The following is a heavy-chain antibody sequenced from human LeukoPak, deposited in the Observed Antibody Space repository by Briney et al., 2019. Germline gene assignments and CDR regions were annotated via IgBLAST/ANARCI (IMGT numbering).Heavy chain of an antibody. J-gene: IGHJ4*02. D-gene: IGHD4-23*01. V-gene: IGHV3-48*04. CDR3: AKWVGTLGSLDF. CDR1: GFTFGSYS. CDR2: ISSVSNAI. Sequence: GGSLRLSCAASGFTFGSYSMNWVRQAPGKGLEWLSYISSVSNAIYYADSVKGRFTISRDNGKNSLYLQLNSLRAEDTAVYYCAKWVGTLGSLDFWGQGTLVTVSS.